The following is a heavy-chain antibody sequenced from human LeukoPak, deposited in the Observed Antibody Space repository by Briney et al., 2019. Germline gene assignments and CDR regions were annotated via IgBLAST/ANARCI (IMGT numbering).Heavy chain of an antibody. CDR3: AKESTRGYSYGYQDAFDI. CDR1: GFTFSSYA. D-gene: IGHD5-18*01. Sequence: PGGSLRLSCVASGFTFSSYAMSWVRQAPGKGLEWVSAISGSGGSTYYADSVKGRFTISRDNSKNTLYLQMNSLRAEDTAVYYCAKESTRGYSYGYQDAFDIWGQGTMVTVSS. V-gene: IGHV3-23*01. J-gene: IGHJ3*02. CDR2: ISGSGGST.